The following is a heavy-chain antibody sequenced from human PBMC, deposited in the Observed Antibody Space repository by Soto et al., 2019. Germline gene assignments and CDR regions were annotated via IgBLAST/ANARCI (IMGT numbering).Heavy chain of an antibody. CDR1: GYPFPSYG. CDR2: ISAYNGNT. V-gene: IGHV1-18*01. D-gene: IGHD2-2*01. Sequence: AAVQGSCKASGYPFPSYGISWVRQAPGQGLEWMGWISAYNGNTNYAQKLQGRVTMTTDTSTSTAYIELRSLRSDDTAVYDCARRVCSTSCYYYYYGMDVWGQGTTVTVSS. J-gene: IGHJ6*02. CDR3: ARRVCSTSCYYYYYGMDV.